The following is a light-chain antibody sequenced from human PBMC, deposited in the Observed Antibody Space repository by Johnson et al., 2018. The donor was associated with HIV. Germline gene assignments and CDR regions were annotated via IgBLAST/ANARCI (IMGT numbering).Light chain of an antibody. Sequence: QPVLTQPPSVSAAPGQTVTISCSGSSSNVGSSFVSWYRQVPGTAPKLLIYYNNKRPSGIPGRFSGSKSGPSATLGITGLQTGDEADYYCGTWDLSLNAYVFGPGTKVTVL. CDR2: YNN. CDR1: SSNVGSSF. V-gene: IGLV1-51*01. CDR3: GTWDLSLNAYV. J-gene: IGLJ1*01.